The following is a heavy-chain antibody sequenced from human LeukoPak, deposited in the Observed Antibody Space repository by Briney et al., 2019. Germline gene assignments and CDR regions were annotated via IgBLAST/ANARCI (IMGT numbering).Heavy chain of an antibody. CDR2: TYYRSKWYN. CDR3: ARDRSSGCYDY. CDR1: GDSFTSNSAA. J-gene: IGHJ4*02. Sequence: SQTLSLTCAISGDSFTSNSAAWNWLRQSPSRGLEWLGRTYYRSKWYNDYAVYVKSRLSFHPDTSKNQVSLHLNSVTPEDTAVYYCARDRSSGCYDYWGQGTLVTVSS. D-gene: IGHD6-19*01. V-gene: IGHV6-1*01.